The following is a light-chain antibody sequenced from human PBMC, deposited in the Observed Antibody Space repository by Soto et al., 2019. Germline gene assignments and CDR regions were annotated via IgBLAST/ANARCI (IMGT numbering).Light chain of an antibody. J-gene: IGKJ1*01. V-gene: IGKV3-20*01. CDR3: QQYGSSGT. CDR1: QSVSNNY. Sequence: EIVLTQSPGTLSLSPGERATISCRASQSVSNNYLAWYQQKPGQAPRLPIYGASNRATGIPDRFSGSGSGTDFTLTISRLEPEDFAVYYCQQYGSSGTFGQGTKVDIK. CDR2: GAS.